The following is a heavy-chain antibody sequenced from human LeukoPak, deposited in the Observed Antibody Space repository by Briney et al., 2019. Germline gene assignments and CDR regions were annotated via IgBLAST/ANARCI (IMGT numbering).Heavy chain of an antibody. CDR2: IYHSGST. D-gene: IGHD2-2*01. CDR3: ARLFEPPMIVVVPAAPDY. J-gene: IGHJ4*02. V-gene: IGHV4-38-2*01. CDR1: GYSISSGYY. Sequence: SETLSLTCAVSGYSISSGYYWGWIRQPPGKGLEWIGSIYHSGSTYYNPSLKSRVTISVDTSKNPFSLKLSSVTAADTAVYYRARLFEPPMIVVVPAAPDYRGQGTLVTVSS.